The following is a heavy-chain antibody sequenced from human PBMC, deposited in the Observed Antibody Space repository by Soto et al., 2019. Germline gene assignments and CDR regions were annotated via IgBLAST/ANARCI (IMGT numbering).Heavy chain of an antibody. CDR2: ISYDGSNK. CDR1: GFTFSSYG. V-gene: IGHV3-30*18. Sequence: PGGSLRLSCAASGFTFSSYGMHWFRQAPGKGLEWVAVISYDGSNKYYADSVKGRFTISRDNSKNTLYLQMNSLRAEDTAVYYCAKDLRYSRGYYYYGMDVWGQGTTVTVSS. D-gene: IGHD6-13*01. CDR3: AKDLRYSRGYYYYGMDV. J-gene: IGHJ6*02.